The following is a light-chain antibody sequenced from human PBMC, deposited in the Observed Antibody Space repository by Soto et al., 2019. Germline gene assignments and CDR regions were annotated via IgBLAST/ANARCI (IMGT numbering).Light chain of an antibody. CDR2: AAF. Sequence: DSQMTQSPSSLSASVGDRVTITCRASQSISNFLSWYQQKPGKPPKLLIYAAFNLESGVPSMFSGSGSGTNFSLTISSLQPEDFASYYCQQSYSNRITFGQGTRREIK. CDR3: QQSYSNRIT. V-gene: IGKV1-39*01. CDR1: QSISNF. J-gene: IGKJ5*01.